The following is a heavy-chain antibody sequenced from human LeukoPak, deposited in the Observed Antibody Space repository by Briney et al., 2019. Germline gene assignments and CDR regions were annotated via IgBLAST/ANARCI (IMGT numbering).Heavy chain of an antibody. CDR3: ASFGGDWSY. CDR1: GASISSYY. J-gene: IGHJ4*02. V-gene: IGHV4-39*01. CDR2: IYYSGST. D-gene: IGHD2-21*01. Sequence: SETLSLTCNVSGASISSYYWGWIRQPPGKGLEWIGSIYYSGSTYYNPSLKSRVTISVDTSKNQFSLKLSSVTAADTAVYYCASFGGDWSYRGQGTLVTVSS.